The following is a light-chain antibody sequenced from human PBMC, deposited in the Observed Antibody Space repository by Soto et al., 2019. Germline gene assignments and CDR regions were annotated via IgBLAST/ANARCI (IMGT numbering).Light chain of an antibody. Sequence: QSVLTQPPSVSGSPGQSVTISCTGASSDVGSYNRVSSYQQPPGTAPKLMIYEVSNRPSGVPDRFSGSKSGNTASLTISGLQAEDEADYYCNSYTSSGTYVFGTGTKVTVL. CDR2: EVS. V-gene: IGLV2-18*02. CDR3: NSYTSSGTYV. J-gene: IGLJ1*01. CDR1: SSDVGSYNR.